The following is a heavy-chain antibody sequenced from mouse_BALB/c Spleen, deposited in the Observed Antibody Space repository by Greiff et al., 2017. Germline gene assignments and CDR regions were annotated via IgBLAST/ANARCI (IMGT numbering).Heavy chain of an antibody. Sequence: EVQLVETGGGLVQPKGSLKLSCAASGFTFNTNAMNWVRQAPGKGLEWVARIRSKNNNYATYYADSVKDRFTISRDDSQSMLYLQMNNLKTEDTAMYYCVRDFPHYYGGFAYWGQGTLVTVSA. CDR2: IRSKNNNYAT. V-gene: IGHV10S3*01. CDR1: GFTFNTNA. CDR3: VRDFPHYYGGFAY. J-gene: IGHJ3*01. D-gene: IGHD1-2*01.